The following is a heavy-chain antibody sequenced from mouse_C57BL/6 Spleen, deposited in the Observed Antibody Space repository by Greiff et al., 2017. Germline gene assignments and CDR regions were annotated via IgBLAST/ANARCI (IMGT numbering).Heavy chain of an antibody. V-gene: IGHV5-6*01. J-gene: IGHJ2*01. CDR3: ARQKGGFDY. CDR1: GFTFSSYG. Sequence: EVQLVESGGDLVKPGGSLKLSCAASGFTFSSYGMSWVRQTPDKRLEWVATISSGGSYTYYPDSVKGRFTISRDNAKNTLYLQMSSLKSEDTAMYYCARQKGGFDYWGQGTTLTVSS. CDR2: ISSGGSYT.